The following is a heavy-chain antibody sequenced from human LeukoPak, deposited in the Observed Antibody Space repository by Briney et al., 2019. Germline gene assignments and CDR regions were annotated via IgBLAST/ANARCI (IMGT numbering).Heavy chain of an antibody. CDR2: ISGSGGST. CDR3: AKALSHCSGGSCYSAVDY. CDR1: GFTFSSYA. D-gene: IGHD2-15*01. J-gene: IGHJ4*02. V-gene: IGHV3-23*01. Sequence: GGSLRLSCAASGFTFSSYAMNWVRQAPGKGLEWVSAISGSGGSTYYADSVKGRFTISRDNSKNMLYLQMNSLSAEDTAVYYCAKALSHCSGGSCYSAVDYWGQGTLVTVSS.